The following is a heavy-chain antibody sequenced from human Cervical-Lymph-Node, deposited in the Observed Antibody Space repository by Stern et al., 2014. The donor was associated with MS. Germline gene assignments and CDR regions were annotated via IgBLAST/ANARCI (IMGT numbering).Heavy chain of an antibody. D-gene: IGHD3-22*01. CDR3: ARGEDSSGYDYAPNIDY. Sequence: VQLVASGGGVVQPGRSLRLSCAASGFTFNRYVMQWVRQAPGKGLEWVALISDDGSNEYYADSAKGRFTISRDNSKNTLFLQMNTLRAEDTAVYYCARGEDSSGYDYAPNIDYWGQGTLVTVSS. CDR2: ISDDGSNE. J-gene: IGHJ4*02. V-gene: IGHV3-30*04. CDR1: GFTFNRYV.